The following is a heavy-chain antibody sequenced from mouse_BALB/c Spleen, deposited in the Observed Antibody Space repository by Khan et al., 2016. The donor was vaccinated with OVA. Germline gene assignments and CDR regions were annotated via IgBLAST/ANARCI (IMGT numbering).Heavy chain of an antibody. J-gene: IGHJ2*01. CDR3: ARVYGGDFDY. CDR1: GYSITTDYA. D-gene: IGHD1-1*01. Sequence: EVQLQQSGPGLVKPSQSLSLTCTVTGYSITTDYAWNWIRQFPENKLEWMGYISYSGNTKYNPSIKSRISITRDTSKNQFFMQLKSVTTEDTARYYCARVYGGDFDYWGQGTTLTVSS. CDR2: ISYSGNT. V-gene: IGHV3-2*02.